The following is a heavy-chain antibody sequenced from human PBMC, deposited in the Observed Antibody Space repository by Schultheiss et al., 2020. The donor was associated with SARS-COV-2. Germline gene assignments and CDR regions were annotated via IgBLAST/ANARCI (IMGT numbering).Heavy chain of an antibody. CDR2: ISSSGSTI. CDR3: ARGDGYTGDYYGMDV. V-gene: IGHV3-11*01. CDR1: GFTFSDYY. D-gene: IGHD5-24*01. J-gene: IGHJ6*02. Sequence: GESLKISCAASGFTFSDYYMSWIRQAPGKGLEWVSYISSSGSTIYYADSVKGRFTISRDNAKNSLYLQMNSLRAEDTAVYYCARGDGYTGDYYGMDVWGQGTTVTVSS.